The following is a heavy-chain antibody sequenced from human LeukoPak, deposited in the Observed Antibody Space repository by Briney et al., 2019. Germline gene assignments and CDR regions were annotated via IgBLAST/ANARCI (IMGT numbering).Heavy chain of an antibody. J-gene: IGHJ6*02. Sequence: PSETLSLTCTVSGGSISSYYWSWIRQPPGKGLEWIGYIYTSGSTNYNPSLKSRVTISVDTSKNQFSLKLSSVTAADTAVCYCARAGGYYSYYYGMDVWGQGTTVTVSS. CDR3: ARAGGYYSYYYGMDV. V-gene: IGHV4-4*09. D-gene: IGHD3-10*01. CDR2: IYTSGST. CDR1: GGSISSYY.